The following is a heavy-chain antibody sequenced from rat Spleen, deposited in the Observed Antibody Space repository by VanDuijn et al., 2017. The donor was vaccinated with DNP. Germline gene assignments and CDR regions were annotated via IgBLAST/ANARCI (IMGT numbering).Heavy chain of an antibody. CDR2: ITSSGGST. CDR3: ARELGEGFDY. D-gene: IGHD1-11*01. V-gene: IGHV5-31*01. J-gene: IGHJ2*01. Sequence: EVQLVESGGDLVQPGRSLKLSCVASGFTFNNYWMTWIRQVPGKGLEWVASITSSGGSTYYPDSVKGRFTISRDNAKNTLYLQMNSLRSEDTATYYCARELGEGFDYWGQGVMVTVSS. CDR1: GFTFNNYW.